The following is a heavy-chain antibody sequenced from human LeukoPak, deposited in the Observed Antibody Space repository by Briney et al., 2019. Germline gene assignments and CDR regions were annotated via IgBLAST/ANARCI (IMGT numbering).Heavy chain of an antibody. Sequence: GGSLRLSCAASGFTFSSHWMHWVRQAPGKGLVWVSRINSDGSSISYADSVKGRFTISRDNAKNSLYLQMNSLRAEDTAVYYCARGYSSGWYWVYYYYGMDVWGQGTTVTVSS. CDR3: ARGYSSGWYWVYYYYGMDV. J-gene: IGHJ6*02. V-gene: IGHV3-74*01. CDR2: INSDGSSI. D-gene: IGHD6-19*01. CDR1: GFTFSSHW.